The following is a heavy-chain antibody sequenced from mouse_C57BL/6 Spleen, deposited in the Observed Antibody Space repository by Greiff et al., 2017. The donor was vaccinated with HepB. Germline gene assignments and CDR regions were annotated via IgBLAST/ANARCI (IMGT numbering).Heavy chain of an antibody. CDR3: AREGLRRFAY. V-gene: IGHV5-16*01. Sequence: EVQVVESEGGLVQPGSSMKLSCTASGFTFSDYYMAWVRQVPEKGLEWVANINYDGSSTYYLDSLKSRFIISRDNAKNILYLQMSSLKSEDTATYYCAREGLRRFAYWGQGTLVTVSA. J-gene: IGHJ3*01. D-gene: IGHD2-4*01. CDR2: INYDGSST. CDR1: GFTFSDYY.